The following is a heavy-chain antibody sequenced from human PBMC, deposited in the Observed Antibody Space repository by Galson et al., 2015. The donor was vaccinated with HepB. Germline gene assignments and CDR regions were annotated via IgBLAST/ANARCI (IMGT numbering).Heavy chain of an antibody. V-gene: IGHV4-59*01. J-gene: IGHJ6*03. Sequence: SETLSLTCSISGASISRNFWTWMRQAPGGGLEWLGYVFHSGRTSYNPSLRGRLSMSTDASKNQFSLTLTSVTTSDTGVYFCARVNGMLIWYYYMDVWGKGATVTVSS. D-gene: IGHD3/OR15-3a*01. CDR3: ARVNGMLIWYYYMDV. CDR2: VFHSGRT. CDR1: GASISRNF.